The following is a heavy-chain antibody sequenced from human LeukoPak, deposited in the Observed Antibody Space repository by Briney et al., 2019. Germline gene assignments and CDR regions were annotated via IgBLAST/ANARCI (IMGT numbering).Heavy chain of an antibody. V-gene: IGHV1-18*01. CDR2: ISAYNGNT. Sequence: GASVEVSCKASGYTFTSYGISWVRQAPGQGLEWMGWISAYNGNTNYAQELQGRVTMTTDTSTSTAYMELRSLRSDDTAVYYCARGGIAVAEGDAFDIWGQGTMVTVSS. CDR3: ARGGIAVAEGDAFDI. CDR1: GYTFTSYG. J-gene: IGHJ3*02. D-gene: IGHD6-19*01.